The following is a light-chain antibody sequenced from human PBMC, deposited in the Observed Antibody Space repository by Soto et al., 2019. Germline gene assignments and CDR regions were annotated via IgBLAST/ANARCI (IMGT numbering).Light chain of an antibody. Sequence: XIQMTXSPSSXSASVGDRVTITCRASLPISXXLPCFQQKPWKIPNLLIYAASTLQAGFPSRFSGSGSGTDFTLTITSLQPEDVAXYYCXXXNSAPLTFGGATKVEIK. V-gene: IGKV1-27*01. J-gene: IGKJ4*01. CDR3: XXXNSAPLT. CDR2: AAS. CDR1: LPISXX.